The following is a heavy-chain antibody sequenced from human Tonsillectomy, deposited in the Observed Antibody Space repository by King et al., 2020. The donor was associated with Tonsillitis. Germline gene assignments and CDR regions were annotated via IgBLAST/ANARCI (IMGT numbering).Heavy chain of an antibody. D-gene: IGHD3-3*01. CDR3: SQSRSYYDFWSGSQDYYYMDV. CDR1: GFTFDDYA. J-gene: IGHJ6*03. V-gene: IGHV3-43*02. CDR2: ISGDGGST. Sequence: VQLVESGGGVVQPGGSLRLSCAASGFTFDDYAMHWVRQAPGKGLEWVSLISGDGGSTYYADSVKGRFTISRDNSKNSLYLQMNSLRTEENALYYCSQSRSYYDFWSGSQDYYYMDVWGKGTTVTVSS.